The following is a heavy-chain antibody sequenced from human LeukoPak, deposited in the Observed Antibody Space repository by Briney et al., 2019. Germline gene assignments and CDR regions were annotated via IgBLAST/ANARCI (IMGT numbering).Heavy chain of an antibody. V-gene: IGHV3-48*01. CDR3: ARDRSYVLRFLEWPDY. J-gene: IGHJ4*02. D-gene: IGHD3-3*01. Sequence: PGGSLRLSCAASGFTFSSYGMHWVRQAPGKGLEWVSYISSSSSTIYYADSVKGRFTISRDNAKNSLYLQMNSLRAEDTAVYYCARDRSYVLRFLEWPDYWGQGTLVTVSS. CDR1: GFTFSSYG. CDR2: ISSSSSTI.